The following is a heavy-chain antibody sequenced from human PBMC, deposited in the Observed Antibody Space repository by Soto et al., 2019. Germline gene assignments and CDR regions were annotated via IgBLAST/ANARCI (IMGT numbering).Heavy chain of an antibody. D-gene: IGHD3-10*01. Sequence: EVQLVESGGGLIQPGGSLRLSCAASGFTVSSNYMSWVHQAPGKGLEWVSVIYSGGSTYYADSVKGRFTISRDNSKNTLYRQMNGLGAEDTAVYYWGRASGGGLWFGGGAFDIWGQGTMVTVSS. CDR3: GRASGGGLWFGGGAFDI. J-gene: IGHJ3*02. V-gene: IGHV3-53*01. CDR1: GFTVSSNY. CDR2: IYSGGST.